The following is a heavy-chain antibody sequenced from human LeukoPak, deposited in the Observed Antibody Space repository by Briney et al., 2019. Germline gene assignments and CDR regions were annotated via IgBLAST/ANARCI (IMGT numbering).Heavy chain of an antibody. CDR2: IYYSGST. Sequence: SETLSLTCTVSGGSISSSSYYWGWIRQPPGKGLEWIGSIYYSGSTYYNPSLKSRVTISADTSKNQFSLKLSSVTAADTAVYYCARLSGYNFDYWGQGTLVTVSS. D-gene: IGHD5-12*01. CDR1: GGSISSSSYY. V-gene: IGHV4-39*07. J-gene: IGHJ4*02. CDR3: ARLSGYNFDY.